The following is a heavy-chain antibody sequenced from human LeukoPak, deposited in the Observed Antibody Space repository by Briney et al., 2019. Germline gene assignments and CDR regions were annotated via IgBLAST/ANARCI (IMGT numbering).Heavy chain of an antibody. V-gene: IGHV3-23*01. J-gene: IGHJ4*02. CDR2: IRGNGDT. CDR3: ARESAYFDY. CDR1: GFSFSSNA. Sequence: GGSLRLSCAASGFSFSSNAMSWVRQAPARGLEWVSSIRGNGDTFYADSVKGRFTLSRDDSRNTVYLQMNSLGAEDTAVYYCARESAYFDYWGQGTLVTASS.